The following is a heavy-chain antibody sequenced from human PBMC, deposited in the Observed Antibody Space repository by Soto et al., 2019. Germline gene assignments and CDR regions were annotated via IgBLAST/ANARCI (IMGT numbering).Heavy chain of an antibody. V-gene: IGHV4-39*01. CDR1: GGSFGSSASY. CDR3: SRRAPEGFDP. Sequence: SETLSLTCTVSGGSFGSSASYWGWIRRAPGKGLEWIGSINSSGSTFSNPSLKSRVTLSVDTSKNQFSLKLTSVTAADTALYYCSRRAPEGFDPWGQGTLVTVSS. CDR2: INSSGST. J-gene: IGHJ5*02.